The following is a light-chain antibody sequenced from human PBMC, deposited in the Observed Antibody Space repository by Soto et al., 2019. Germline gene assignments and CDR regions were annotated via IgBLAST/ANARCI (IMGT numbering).Light chain of an antibody. V-gene: IGKV3-20*01. CDR1: QSVSSNY. CDR2: GAS. CDR3: HQYGSYLTWT. Sequence: EVVLTQSPGTLSLSPGERATLSCRASQSVSSNYLAWYQQKPGQAPRLLIYGASSRATGIPDRFSGSGSGTEFTLPISRLESEDFAVYYCHQYGSYLTWTFGQGTKVEIK. J-gene: IGKJ1*01.